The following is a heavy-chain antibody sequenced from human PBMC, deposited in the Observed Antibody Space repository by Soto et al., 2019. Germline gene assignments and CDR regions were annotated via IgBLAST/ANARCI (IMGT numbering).Heavy chain of an antibody. Sequence: RRLSCAASGFTFSTYDMSWGRQAPGKGLEWVSVISANGGVTYYTDSVKGRFTVSRDNSKNTLFLQMNNVRVEDTALYYCTKRLGSTATTYGDSWGQGTLVTVSS. J-gene: IGHJ4*02. D-gene: IGHD1-1*01. CDR3: TKRLGSTATTYGDS. CDR2: ISANGGVT. V-gene: IGHV3-23*01. CDR1: GFTFSTYD.